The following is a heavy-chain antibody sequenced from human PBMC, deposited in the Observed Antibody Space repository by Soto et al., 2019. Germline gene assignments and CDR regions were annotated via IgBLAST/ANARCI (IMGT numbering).Heavy chain of an antibody. V-gene: IGHV3-48*03. D-gene: IGHD2-15*01. J-gene: IGHJ3*01. CDR1: GFTFSSSE. CDR2: IHPGGQTI. CDR3: ARRGSR. Sequence: EVQLAESGGGLVQPGGSLRLSCAASGFTFSSSEMYWVRQAPGKGLEWISYIHPGGQTIFYAESVKGRFTISRDNAKHSVYLQMNSLRAEDTAVYYCARRGSRWGRGTKVTVSS.